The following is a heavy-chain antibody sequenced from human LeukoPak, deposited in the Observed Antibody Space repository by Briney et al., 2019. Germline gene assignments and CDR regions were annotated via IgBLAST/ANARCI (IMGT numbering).Heavy chain of an antibody. Sequence: GGSLRLSCAASGFTFSSYGMHWVRQAPGKGLEWVAVISYDGSNKYYADSVKGRFTISRDNSKNTLYLQMNSLRAEDTAVYYRAKDRGSGFDELDYWGQGTLVTDSS. CDR2: ISYDGSNK. D-gene: IGHD5-12*01. J-gene: IGHJ4*02. CDR1: GFTFSSYG. CDR3: AKDRGSGFDELDY. V-gene: IGHV3-30*18.